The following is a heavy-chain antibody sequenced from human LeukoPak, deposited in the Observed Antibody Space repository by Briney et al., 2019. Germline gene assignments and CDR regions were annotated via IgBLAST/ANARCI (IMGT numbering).Heavy chain of an antibody. CDR3: AKPIAAADDYFDY. Sequence: GGSLRLSCAASGFTFSSYWMSWVRQAPGKGLEWVANIKQDGSEKYYVDSVKGRFTISRDNSKNTLYLQMNSLRAEDTAVYYCAKPIAAADDYFDYWGQGTLVTVSS. D-gene: IGHD6-13*01. CDR1: GFTFSSYW. V-gene: IGHV3-7*03. CDR2: IKQDGSEK. J-gene: IGHJ4*02.